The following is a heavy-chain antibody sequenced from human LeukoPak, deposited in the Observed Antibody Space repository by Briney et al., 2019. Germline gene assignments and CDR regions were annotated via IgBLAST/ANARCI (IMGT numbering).Heavy chain of an antibody. CDR3: AKGRSSYDSSGYYCDY. D-gene: IGHD3-22*01. V-gene: IGHV3-23*01. J-gene: IGHJ4*02. Sequence: GGSLRLSCAASGFSFSSYAMSWVRQAPGEGLEWVSAFIGSGGSTYYADSVKGRVTISRDNSKNTLYLQMNSLRAEDTAVYYCAKGRSSYDSSGYYCDYWGQGTLVTVSS. CDR2: FIGSGGST. CDR1: GFSFSSYA.